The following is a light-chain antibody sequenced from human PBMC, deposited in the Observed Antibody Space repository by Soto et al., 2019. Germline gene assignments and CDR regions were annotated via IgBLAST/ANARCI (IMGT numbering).Light chain of an antibody. J-gene: IGKJ1*01. CDR1: VNSN. Sequence: VNSNLVWEHQKPGQAPRLLIYDASTRATGIPARFSGSGSGTDFTLTITSLQPEDFAVYYCQQRSNWPPTFGQGTKVDI. CDR2: DAS. CDR3: QQRSNWPPT. V-gene: IGKV3-11*01.